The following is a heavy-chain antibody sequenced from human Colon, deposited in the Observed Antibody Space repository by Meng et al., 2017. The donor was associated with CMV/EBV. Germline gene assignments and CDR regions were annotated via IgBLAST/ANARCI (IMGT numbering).Heavy chain of an antibody. J-gene: IGHJ4*02. Sequence: GGSLRLSCAFSGISFKSYAMTWVRQAPGQGLEWVAVISSAGDETYYADSVKGRFIVSRDNAKNTLFLQINGLGAEDTAVYYCAKNLFVPPAIMSVFAPNDYWGQGTLVTVSS. CDR1: GISFKSYA. CDR3: AKNLFVPPAIMSVFAPNDY. CDR2: ISSAGDET. D-gene: IGHD2-2*02. V-gene: IGHV3-23*01.